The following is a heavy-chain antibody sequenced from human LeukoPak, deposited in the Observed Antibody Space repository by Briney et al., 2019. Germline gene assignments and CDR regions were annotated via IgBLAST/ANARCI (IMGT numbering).Heavy chain of an antibody. CDR2: ISTSGDGT. Sequence: GGSLRLSCVASGGFAFSSFVLSWVRPAPGKGLEWVSVISTSGDGTYYADSVKGRFTISRDNSKNTVYLQMNSLRAENTAVYYCANTRGNTVPYNWFDSWGQGTLVTVSS. CDR3: ANTRGNTVPYNWFDS. V-gene: IGHV3-23*01. D-gene: IGHD2-2*01. CDR1: GGFAFSSFV. J-gene: IGHJ5*01.